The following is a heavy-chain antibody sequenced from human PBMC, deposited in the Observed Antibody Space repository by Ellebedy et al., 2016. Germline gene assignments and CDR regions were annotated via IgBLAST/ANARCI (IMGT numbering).Heavy chain of an antibody. V-gene: IGHV3-11*01. Sequence: GESLKISXAASGFIFSDYYMTWIRQAPGKGLEWISYISGSGKTTFYADSVKGRFTISRDNSKNSVYLELESLGAEDTAIYYCARDMGGGGGWFNLWGQGAQVTVSS. D-gene: IGHD2-21*01. CDR3: ARDMGGGGGWFNL. CDR1: GFIFSDYY. J-gene: IGHJ5*02. CDR2: ISGSGKTT.